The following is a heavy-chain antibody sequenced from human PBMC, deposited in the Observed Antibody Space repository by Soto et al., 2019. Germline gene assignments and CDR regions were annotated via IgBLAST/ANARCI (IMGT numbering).Heavy chain of an antibody. CDR3: VRQYRDSQYYSGLDV. CDR2: TYYRSKWYN. V-gene: IGHV6-1*01. CDR1: GDSVCSNSGA. Sequence: SQTLSLTCAISGDSVCSNSGAWNWIRQSPSRGLEWLGRTYYRSKWYNDFAVSVKSRITINPDTSKNQFSLQLNSVTPEDTAVYYCVRQYRDSQYYSGLDVWGQGTTVTVSS. J-gene: IGHJ6*02. D-gene: IGHD6-6*01.